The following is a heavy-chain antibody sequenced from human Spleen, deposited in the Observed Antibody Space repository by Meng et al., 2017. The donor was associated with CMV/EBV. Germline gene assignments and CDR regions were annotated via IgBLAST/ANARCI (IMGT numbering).Heavy chain of an antibody. CDR1: GGTISGSSFY. CDR3: AREFSSGYYYGY. V-gene: IGHV4-39*07. CDR2: FYYSGAT. J-gene: IGHJ4*02. Sequence: SETLSLTCTVSGGTISGSSFYWGWIRPPPGKGLEWIGSFYYSGATYYNPSLRSRVTISVDTSKNQFSLKVRSGTAADTAVYYCAREFSSGYYYGYWGQGTLVTVSS. D-gene: IGHD3-22*01.